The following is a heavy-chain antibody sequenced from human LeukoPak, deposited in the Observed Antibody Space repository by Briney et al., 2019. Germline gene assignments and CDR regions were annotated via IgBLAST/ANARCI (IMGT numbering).Heavy chain of an antibody. CDR2: INANSGTT. V-gene: IGHV3-23*01. J-gene: IGHJ5*01. CDR1: GFAFSFYA. Sequence: GGSLRLSCAASGFAFSFYAMSWLRQPPGKGLEWVSTINANSGTTSYAASVRGRFTISRDNSKNTLYLQVNSLRADDTAVYYCAKPISGGPAVTADWFDPWGQGTLVVVSS. D-gene: IGHD6-19*01. CDR3: AKPISGGPAVTADWFDP.